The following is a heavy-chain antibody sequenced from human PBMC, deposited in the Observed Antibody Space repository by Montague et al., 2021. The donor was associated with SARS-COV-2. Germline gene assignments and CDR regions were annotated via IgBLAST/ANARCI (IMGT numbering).Heavy chain of an antibody. CDR2: ISSSGST. V-gene: IGHV4-59*01. CDR1: AGSFSGYS. J-gene: IGHJ6*02. CDR3: ARDNPSSRRLPMTKGDYYYGMDV. Sequence: SETLSLTCAVYAGSFSGYSWSWIRQPPGKGLEWIGYISSSGSTNYNPSLKSRVTISVDTSKIQFSLRLSSVTSADTAVYYCARDNPSSRRLPMTKGDYYYGMDVWGQGTTVTVSS. D-gene: IGHD2/OR15-2a*01.